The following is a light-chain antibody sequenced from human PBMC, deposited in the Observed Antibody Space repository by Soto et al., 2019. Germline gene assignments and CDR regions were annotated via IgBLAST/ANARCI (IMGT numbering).Light chain of an antibody. Sequence: DIQMTQSPSTLSASVGDRVTITCRASQSISSWLAWYQQEPGKAPKLLIYDASSLESGVPSRFSGSGSGTEFTLTISSLQPDDFATYYCQHYSGYSRTFGQGTKVDIK. CDR1: QSISSW. CDR3: QHYSGYSRT. CDR2: DAS. J-gene: IGKJ1*01. V-gene: IGKV1-5*01.